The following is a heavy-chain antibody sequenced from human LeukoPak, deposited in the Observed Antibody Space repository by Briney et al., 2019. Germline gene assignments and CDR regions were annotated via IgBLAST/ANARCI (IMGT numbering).Heavy chain of an antibody. CDR1: GFTFDDYA. D-gene: IGHD3-22*01. CDR2: ISWNSKNI. Sequence: GGSLRLSCAASGFTFDDYAMFWVRQAPGKGLEWVSGISWNSKNIGYAASVKGRFTISRDNAKNSLYLQMNSLRAEDTAFYYCAKGNRDSSGFYYYYGMDVWGQGTTVTVP. J-gene: IGHJ6*02. CDR3: AKGNRDSSGFYYYYGMDV. V-gene: IGHV3-9*01.